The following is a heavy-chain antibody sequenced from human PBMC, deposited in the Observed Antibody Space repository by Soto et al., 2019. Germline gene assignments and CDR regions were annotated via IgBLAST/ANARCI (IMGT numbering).Heavy chain of an antibody. V-gene: IGHV1-18*01. CDR3: AMLDNYFKPTQQVL. D-gene: IGHD2-2*03. J-gene: IGHJ6*02. CDR2: ISPYSGNT. Sequence: QVQLVQSGDEVRKPGSSVKVSCKASGYIFGNYGIAWVRQAPGQVLEWMGWISPYSGNTHYASKAQGRLTMTPHTATRTAYMALRSLTSEDAAVYYCAMLDNYFKPTQQVLWGHGTTVTVSS. CDR1: GYIFGNYG.